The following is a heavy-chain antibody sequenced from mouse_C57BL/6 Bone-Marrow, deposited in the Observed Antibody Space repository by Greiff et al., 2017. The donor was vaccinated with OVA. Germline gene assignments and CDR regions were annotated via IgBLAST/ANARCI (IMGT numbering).Heavy chain of an antibody. CDR1: RYTFTSYW. V-gene: IGHV1-55*01. Sequence: QVHVKQPGAELVKPGASVKMSCKASRYTFTSYWITWVKQRPGQGLEWIGDIYPGSGSTNYNEKFKSKATLTVDTSSSTAYMQLSSLTSEDSAVYYCARGSGTDYWGQGTTLTVSS. J-gene: IGHJ2*01. CDR3: ARGSGTDY. D-gene: IGHD3-2*02. CDR2: IYPGSGST.